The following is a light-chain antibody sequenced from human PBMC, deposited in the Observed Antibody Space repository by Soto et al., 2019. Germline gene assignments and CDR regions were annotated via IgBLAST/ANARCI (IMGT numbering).Light chain of an antibody. CDR1: QSVGSG. Sequence: EIVLTQSPATLSLSPGQRATLSCRASQSVGSGLAWYQQKPGRAPRLLIYDASNRATGIPARFSGSGSGTDFTLTISSLETEDFAVYSCLQRANWPLTFGPGTKVNIK. V-gene: IGKV3-11*01. CDR2: DAS. J-gene: IGKJ3*01. CDR3: LQRANWPLT.